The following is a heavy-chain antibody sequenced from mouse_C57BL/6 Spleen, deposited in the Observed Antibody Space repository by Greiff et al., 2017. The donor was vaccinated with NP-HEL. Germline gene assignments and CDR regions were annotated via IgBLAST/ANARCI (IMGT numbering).Heavy chain of an antibody. J-gene: IGHJ2*01. V-gene: IGHV5-17*01. CDR2: ISSGSSTI. CDR1: GFTFSDYG. Sequence: EVKVVESGGGLVKPGGSLKLSCAASGFTFSDYGMHWVRQAPEKGLEWVAYISSGSSTIYYADTVKGRFTISRDNAKNTLFLQMTSLRSEDTAMYYCARGIYDGYYYYFDYWGQGTTLTVSS. CDR3: ARGIYDGYYYYFDY. D-gene: IGHD2-3*01.